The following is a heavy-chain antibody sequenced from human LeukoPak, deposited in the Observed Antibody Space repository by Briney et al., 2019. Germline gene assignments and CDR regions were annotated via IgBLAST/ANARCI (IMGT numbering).Heavy chain of an antibody. CDR1: GFTVSTNY. CDR2: ISTDETT. V-gene: IGHV3-53*01. Sequence: GGSLRLSCAASGFTVSTNYMSWVRQAPGKGLEWVSLISTDETTYSADSVRGRFTISRDNSRNTLFHQMDRLRPEDTAVYYCATDGYNYLEHWGQGTLVIVSS. J-gene: IGHJ4*02. D-gene: IGHD5-24*01. CDR3: ATDGYNYLEH.